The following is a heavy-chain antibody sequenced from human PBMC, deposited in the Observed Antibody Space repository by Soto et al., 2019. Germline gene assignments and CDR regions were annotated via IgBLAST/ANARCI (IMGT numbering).Heavy chain of an antibody. J-gene: IGHJ5*02. CDR1: GYSFTSYW. Sequence: PGESLKISCKGSGYSFTSYWISWVRQMPGKGLEWMGRIDPSDSYTNYSPSFQGHVTISADKSISTAYLQWSSLKASDIAMYYCARLFRDYYDSRGGWFDPWGQGTLVTVSS. D-gene: IGHD3-22*01. V-gene: IGHV5-10-1*01. CDR2: IDPSDSYT. CDR3: ARLFRDYYDSRGGWFDP.